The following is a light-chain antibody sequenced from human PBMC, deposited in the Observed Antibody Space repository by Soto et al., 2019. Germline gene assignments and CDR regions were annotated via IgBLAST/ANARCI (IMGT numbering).Light chain of an antibody. V-gene: IGKV1-6*01. Sequence: AIQMTQSPSSLSASVGDRVTITCRASQAIRNDLAWYQQKSGKAPKLLISAASILQSGVPSRFSGRGSGTDFTLTISSLQSEYLATYSCLQDDNYPWTFGQGIMVEI. CDR2: AAS. CDR3: LQDDNYPWT. J-gene: IGKJ1*01. CDR1: QAIRND.